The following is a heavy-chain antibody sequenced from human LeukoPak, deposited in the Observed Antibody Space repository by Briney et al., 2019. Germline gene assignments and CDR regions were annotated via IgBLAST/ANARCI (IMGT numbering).Heavy chain of an antibody. CDR2: ISGSGGST. D-gene: IGHD3-9*01. J-gene: IGHJ5*02. CDR1: GFTFSNYA. Sequence: GGSLRLSCAASGFTFSNYAMSWVRQTPGKGLEWVSAISGSGGSTYYADSVKGRFTISRDNSKNTLYLQMNSLRAEDTAVYFCAKDRGDYDILTGPLLENWFDPWGQGTLVTVSS. CDR3: AKDRGDYDILTGPLLENWFDP. V-gene: IGHV3-23*01.